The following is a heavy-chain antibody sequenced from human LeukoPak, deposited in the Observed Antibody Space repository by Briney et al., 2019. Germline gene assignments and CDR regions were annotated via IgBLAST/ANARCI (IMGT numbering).Heavy chain of an antibody. J-gene: IGHJ4*01. V-gene: IGHV3-21*01. CDR3: ATMVGPRFGTYYFDF. CDR2: ITPKSDYI. Sequence: GGSLRLSCVGSGFSFSDYALEWVRQPPGKGLEWVASITPKSDYIYYTPSVKGRFTISRDNARRSVYLQMNSLRADDTALYCCATMVGPRFGTYYFDFWGQGVQVTVSS. D-gene: IGHD3-16*01. CDR1: GFSFSDYA.